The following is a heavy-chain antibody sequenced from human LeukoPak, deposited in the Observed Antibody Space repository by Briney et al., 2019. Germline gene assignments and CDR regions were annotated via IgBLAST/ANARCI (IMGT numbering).Heavy chain of an antibody. CDR2: INEDGTKT. Sequence: GGSLRLSCDASGFSFSNSWMCWVRQAPGKGLEWMVNINEDGTKTNYAPSVKGRFTISRDNTKNSLYLHMNSLRAEDTAVYYCARDRAYSTFDYWGQGTLVTVSS. CDR1: GFSFSNSW. D-gene: IGHD2-21*01. J-gene: IGHJ4*02. V-gene: IGHV3-7*01. CDR3: ARDRAYSTFDY.